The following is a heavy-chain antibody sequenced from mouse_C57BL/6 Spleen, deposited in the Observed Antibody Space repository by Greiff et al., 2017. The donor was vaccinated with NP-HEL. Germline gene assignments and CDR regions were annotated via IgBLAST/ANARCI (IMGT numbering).Heavy chain of an antibody. CDR1: GYSITSGYD. Sequence: VQLKQSGPGMVKPSQSLSLTCTVTGYSITSGYDWHWIRHFPGNKLEWMGYISYSGSTNYNPSLKSRISITHDTSKNHFFLKLNSVTTEDTATYYCARGNPDYAMDYWGQGTSVTVSS. CDR2: ISYSGST. V-gene: IGHV3-1*01. CDR3: ARGNPDYAMDY. J-gene: IGHJ4*01.